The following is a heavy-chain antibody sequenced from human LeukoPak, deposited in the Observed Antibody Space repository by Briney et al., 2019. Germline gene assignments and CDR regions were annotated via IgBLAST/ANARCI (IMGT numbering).Heavy chain of an antibody. V-gene: IGHV3-23*01. CDR3: ARRTSYYFPY. D-gene: IGHD1/OR15-1a*01. CDR2: ITGSGDST. Sequence: GGSLRLSCAASGFTFSSYALSWVRQAPGKGLEWVSTITGSGDSTDYADSVKGRFTISRDNAKNTLYLQMNSLRVEDTDVYYCARRTSYYFPYWGQGTLVTVSS. CDR1: GFTFSSYA. J-gene: IGHJ4*02.